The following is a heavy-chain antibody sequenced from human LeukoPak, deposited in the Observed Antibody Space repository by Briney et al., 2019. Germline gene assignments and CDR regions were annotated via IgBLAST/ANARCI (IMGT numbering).Heavy chain of an antibody. CDR3: ARDFHVRYYDTGSYSY. CDR2: ISSSGSTI. J-gene: IGHJ4*01. Sequence: PGGSLRLSRAASGFTFSSYEMNWVRQAPGKGLEWVSCISSSGSTIYYSDSVKGRFTISRDNAKNSLYLQMNSLRAEDTAVYYCARDFHVRYYDTGSYSYWGHGTLVTVSS. D-gene: IGHD3-10*01. CDR1: GFTFSSYE. V-gene: IGHV3-48*03.